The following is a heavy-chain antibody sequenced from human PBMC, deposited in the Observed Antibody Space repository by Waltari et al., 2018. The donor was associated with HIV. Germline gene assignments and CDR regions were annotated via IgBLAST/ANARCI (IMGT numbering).Heavy chain of an antibody. V-gene: IGHV3-33*01. CDR3: ARDFALDS. Sequence: QVQLVESGGGVVQPGKSLRLSCAASGFSLSNYGMHWVRQAPGNGLEWVELIWYDGSNKYYGDSVNGRFTISRDISKNTLYLQMNSLRAEDTAVYFCARDFALDSWGPGTLVTVSS. CDR1: GFSLSNYG. CDR2: IWYDGSNK. J-gene: IGHJ4*02.